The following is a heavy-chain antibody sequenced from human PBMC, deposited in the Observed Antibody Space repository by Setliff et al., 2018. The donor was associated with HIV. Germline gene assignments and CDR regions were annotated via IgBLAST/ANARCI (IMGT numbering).Heavy chain of an antibody. CDR1: GGSITSGSYY. Sequence: PSETLSLTCTVSGGSITSGSYYWSWIRQPAGKGLECIGHIYTSGSTNYNPSLKSRVIISVDTSKMQFSLKLRSVTAADTAMYYCARLLQGGNYAFDIWGQGTMVTVSS. D-gene: IGHD2-21*02. J-gene: IGHJ3*02. CDR2: IYTSGST. V-gene: IGHV4-61*09. CDR3: ARLLQGGNYAFDI.